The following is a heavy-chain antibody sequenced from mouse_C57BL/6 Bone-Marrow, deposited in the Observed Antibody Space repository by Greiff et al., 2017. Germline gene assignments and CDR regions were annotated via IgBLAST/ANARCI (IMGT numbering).Heavy chain of an antibody. J-gene: IGHJ2*01. CDR2: IDPSDSYT. V-gene: IGHV1-50*01. CDR1: GYTFTSYW. D-gene: IGHD4-1*01. Sequence: VQLQQPGAELVKPGASVKLSCKASGYTFTSYWMQWVKQRPGQGLEWIGEIDPSDSYTNYNQKFKGKATLTVDTSSSTAYLQLRSLTSEDSAVYYCARPLTGTFFDYWGQGTTLTVSS. CDR3: ARPLTGTFFDY.